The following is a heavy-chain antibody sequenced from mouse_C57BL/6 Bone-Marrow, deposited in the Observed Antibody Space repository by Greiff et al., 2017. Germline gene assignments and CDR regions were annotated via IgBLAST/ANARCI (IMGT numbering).Heavy chain of an antibody. CDR2: IDPENGDT. J-gene: IGHJ3*01. D-gene: IGHD1-1*01. V-gene: IGHV14-4*01. CDR1: GFNIKDDY. CDR3: TTYDYGSSHAY. Sequence: EVKLQESGAELVRPGASVKLSCTASGFNIKDDYMPWVKQRPEQGLEWIGWIDPENGDTEYASKFQGKATITAATSSNTAYLPLSSLTSEDTAVYYCTTYDYGSSHAYWGQGTLVTVSA.